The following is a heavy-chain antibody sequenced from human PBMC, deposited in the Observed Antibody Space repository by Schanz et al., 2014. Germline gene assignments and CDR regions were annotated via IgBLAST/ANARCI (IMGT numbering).Heavy chain of an antibody. Sequence: ESGGGLVKPGGSLRLSCAASGFTFSDNFMSWIRQAPGKGLEWISYITTSTSYTNYADSVKGRFTISRDNAKKSLFLQMNSLRAEDTAVYYCARLGRMGAFDIWGQGTMVTVSS. CDR3: ARLGRMGAFDI. CDR1: GFTFSDNF. V-gene: IGHV3-11*06. D-gene: IGHD2-8*01. J-gene: IGHJ3*02. CDR2: ITTSTSYT.